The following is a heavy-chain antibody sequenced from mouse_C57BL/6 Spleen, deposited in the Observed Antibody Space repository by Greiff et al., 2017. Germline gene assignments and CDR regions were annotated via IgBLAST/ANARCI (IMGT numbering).Heavy chain of an antibody. CDR3: AREGTTVVATDAYYFDY. CDR1: GYTFTSYW. Sequence: QVQLQQPGAELVKPGASVKMSCKASGYTFTSYWITWVKQRPGQGLEWIGDIYPGSGSTNYNEKFKSKATLTVDTSSSTAYMQLSSLTSEDSAVYYCAREGTTVVATDAYYFDYWGQGTTLTVSS. J-gene: IGHJ2*01. CDR2: IYPGSGST. D-gene: IGHD1-1*01. V-gene: IGHV1-55*01.